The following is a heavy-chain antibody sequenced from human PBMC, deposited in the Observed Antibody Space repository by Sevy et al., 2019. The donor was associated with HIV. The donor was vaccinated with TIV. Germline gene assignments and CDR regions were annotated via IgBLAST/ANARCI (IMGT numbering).Heavy chain of an antibody. Sequence: GGSLRLSCAASGFTFSDYYMGWFRQAPGKGLEWVSYISSSGALVFYADSVEGRFTISRDNAKNSLFLQMNSLRAEDTAIYYCARAGDDYCTESDCNKKWFDPWGQGTLVTVSS. V-gene: IGHV3-11*01. CDR1: GFTFSDYY. CDR3: ARAGDDYCTESDCNKKWFDP. D-gene: IGHD2-8*02. CDR2: ISSSGALV. J-gene: IGHJ5*02.